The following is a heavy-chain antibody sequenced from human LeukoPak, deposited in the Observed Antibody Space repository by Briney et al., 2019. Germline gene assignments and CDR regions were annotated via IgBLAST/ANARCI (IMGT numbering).Heavy chain of an antibody. CDR3: ARAIRVDGYNYDAFDI. D-gene: IGHD5-24*01. J-gene: IGHJ3*02. Sequence: PSETLSLTCTVSGGSISSSSYYWGWVRRAPGKGLEWVSYISSSSSTIYYADSVKGRFTISRDNAKNSLYLQMNSLRAEDTAEYYCARAIRVDGYNYDAFDIWGQGTMVTVSS. CDR2: ISSSSSTI. V-gene: IGHV3-48*01. CDR1: GGSISSSSYY.